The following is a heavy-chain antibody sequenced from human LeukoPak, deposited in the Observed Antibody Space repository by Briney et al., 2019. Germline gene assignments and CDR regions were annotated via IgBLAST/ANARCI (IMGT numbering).Heavy chain of an antibody. Sequence: PGGSLRLSCSASGFTFSSYSMNWVRQAPGKGLEWVSSISSSSSYIYYAVSVKGRFTISRDNAKNSLYLQMNSLRAEDTAVYYCATGSAVRTRDDAFDIWGQGTMVTVSS. CDR2: ISSSSSYI. V-gene: IGHV3-21*01. J-gene: IGHJ3*02. CDR3: ATGSAVRTRDDAFDI. CDR1: GFTFSSYS. D-gene: IGHD1-14*01.